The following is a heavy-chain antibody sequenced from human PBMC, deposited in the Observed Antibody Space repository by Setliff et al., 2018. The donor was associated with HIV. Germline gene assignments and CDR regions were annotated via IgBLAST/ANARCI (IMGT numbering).Heavy chain of an antibody. CDR1: GAYISSYY. J-gene: IGHJ5*02. CDR2: IYHSGNT. D-gene: IGHD3-3*01. V-gene: IGHV4-59*01. Sequence: SETLSLTCTVSGAYISSYYWSWIRQPPGKGLEWIGDIYHSGNTHFNPSLKSRVTISLDTSKNQVFLKLTSVTAADTAVYYCARDLGRITLSGVNEGWFDPWGQGTLVTVSS. CDR3: ARDLGRITLSGVNEGWFDP.